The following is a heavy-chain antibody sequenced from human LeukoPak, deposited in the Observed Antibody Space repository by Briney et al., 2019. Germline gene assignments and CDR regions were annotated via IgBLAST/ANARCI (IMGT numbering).Heavy chain of an antibody. Sequence: ASVKVSCKAFGYTFTSYYMHWVRQAPGQGLEWMGIINPSGGSTSYAQKFQGRVTMTRDMSTSTVYMELSSLRSEDTAVYYCAREGSTSCYSNWGQGTLVTVSS. CDR1: GYTFTSYY. D-gene: IGHD2-2*01. V-gene: IGHV1-46*01. J-gene: IGHJ4*02. CDR2: INPSGGST. CDR3: AREGSTSCYSN.